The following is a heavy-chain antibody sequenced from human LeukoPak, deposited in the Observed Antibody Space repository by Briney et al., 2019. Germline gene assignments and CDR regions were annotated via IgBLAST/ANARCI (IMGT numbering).Heavy chain of an antibody. Sequence: GGSLRLSCAASGFTFSSYAMHWVRQAPGKGLEWVAVISYDGSNKYYADSVKGRFTISRDNSKNTVYLQMSSLSTEDTAMYYCARDQSSGGRWLDYWGRGTLVTVSS. V-gene: IGHV3-30-3*01. CDR2: ISYDGSNK. J-gene: IGHJ4*02. CDR1: GFTFSSYA. CDR3: ARDQSSGGRWLDY. D-gene: IGHD2-15*01.